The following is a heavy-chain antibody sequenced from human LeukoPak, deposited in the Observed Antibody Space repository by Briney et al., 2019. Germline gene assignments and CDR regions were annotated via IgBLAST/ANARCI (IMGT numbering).Heavy chain of an antibody. Sequence: ASVKVSCKASGGTFSSYAISWVRQAPGQGLEWMGGIIPIFGTANYAQKFQGRVTITTDESTSTAYMELSSLRSEDTAVYYCASIDGRYSSSWYGFDPWGQGTLVTVSS. CDR3: ASIDGRYSSSWYGFDP. J-gene: IGHJ5*02. V-gene: IGHV1-69*05. CDR1: GGTFSSYA. CDR2: IIPIFGTA. D-gene: IGHD6-13*01.